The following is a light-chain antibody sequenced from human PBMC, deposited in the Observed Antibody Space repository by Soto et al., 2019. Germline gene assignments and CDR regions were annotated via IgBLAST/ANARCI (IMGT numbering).Light chain of an antibody. J-gene: IGKJ5*01. CDR2: GAS. Sequence: EIVLTQSPGTLSLSPGDRATLSCRASQSVSNNYLAWYQQKPGQAPRLLIYGASSRATGIPDRFSGTGSETDFTLTISRLEPEDFAVYYCQQYDNSPITFGQGTRLEIK. CDR3: QQYDNSPIT. V-gene: IGKV3-20*01. CDR1: QSVSNNY.